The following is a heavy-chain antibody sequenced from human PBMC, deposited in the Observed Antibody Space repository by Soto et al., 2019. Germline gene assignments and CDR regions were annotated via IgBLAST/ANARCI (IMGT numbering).Heavy chain of an antibody. CDR1: GGSISSSSYY. D-gene: IGHD3-10*01. Sequence: QLQLQESGPGLVKPSETLSLTCTVSGGSISSSSYYWGWIRQPPGKGLEWIGSIYYSGSTYYNPSLKSRVTISVDTSKNQFSLKLSSVTAADTAVYYCARHNEISRYGSGSYYPYYYYYMDVWGKGTTVTVSS. CDR3: ARHNEISRYGSGSYYPYYYYYMDV. CDR2: IYYSGST. J-gene: IGHJ6*03. V-gene: IGHV4-39*01.